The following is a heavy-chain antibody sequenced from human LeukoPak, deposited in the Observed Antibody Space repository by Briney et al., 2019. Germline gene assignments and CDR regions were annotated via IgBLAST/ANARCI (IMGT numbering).Heavy chain of an antibody. CDR1: GYTFTSYY. V-gene: IGHV1-46*01. J-gene: IGHJ4*02. CDR3: ARDLVGGTGDSSGSLDY. CDR2: INPSGGST. Sequence: ASVKVSCKASGYTFTSYYMHWVRQAPGQGLEWMGRINPSGGSTSYAQKFQGRVTMNRDTSTSTVYMELSSLRPEDTAVYYCARDLVGGTGDSSGSLDYWGQGTLVTVSS. D-gene: IGHD3-22*01.